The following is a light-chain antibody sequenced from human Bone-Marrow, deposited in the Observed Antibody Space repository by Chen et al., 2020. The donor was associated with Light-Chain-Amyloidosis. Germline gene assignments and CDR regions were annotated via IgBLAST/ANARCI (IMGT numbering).Light chain of an antibody. CDR1: NIGSTS. Sequence: SYVLTQPSSVSVAPGQTSTIACGGNNIGSTSLHCYQQTPGQAPLLVVYDDSDRTSGIPERLSGSNSGNTATLTISRVEAGDEADYYCQVWDRSSDRPVFGGGTKLTVL. V-gene: IGLV3-21*02. CDR2: DDS. J-gene: IGLJ3*02. CDR3: QVWDRSSDRPV.